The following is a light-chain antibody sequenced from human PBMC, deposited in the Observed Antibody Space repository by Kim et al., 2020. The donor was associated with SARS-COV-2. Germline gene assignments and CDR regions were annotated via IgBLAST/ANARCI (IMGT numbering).Light chain of an antibody. V-gene: IGLV3-1*01. CDR2: QDT. CDR1: KLGDKY. Sequence: SYELTQPPSVSVSPGQTASITCSGDKLGDKYVCWYQQKPGQSPVLLIYQDTKRPSGIPERFSGSNSGNTATLTISGTQAMDEADYYCQARDVFGTGTKVTVL. CDR3: QARDV. J-gene: IGLJ1*01.